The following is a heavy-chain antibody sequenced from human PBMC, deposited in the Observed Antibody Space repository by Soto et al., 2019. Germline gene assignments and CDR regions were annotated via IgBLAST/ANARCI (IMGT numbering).Heavy chain of an antibody. D-gene: IGHD3-10*01. CDR1: GYTFTSYY. V-gene: IGHV1-46*01. Sequence: GASVKVSCKASGYTFTSYYMHWVRQAPGQGLEWMGIINPSGGSTSYAQKFQGRVTMTRDTSTSTVYMELSSLRSEGTAVYYCAGSYGSGMSWFDPWGQGTLVTVSS. CDR3: AGSYGSGMSWFDP. J-gene: IGHJ5*02. CDR2: INPSGGST.